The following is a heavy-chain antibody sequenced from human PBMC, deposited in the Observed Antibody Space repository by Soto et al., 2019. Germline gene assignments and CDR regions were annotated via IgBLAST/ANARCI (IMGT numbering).Heavy chain of an antibody. D-gene: IGHD3-22*01. V-gene: IGHV1-3*01. CDR3: ARPYSDSSGYYYDRSFDY. Sequence: QVQLVQSGAEVKKPGASVKVSCKASGYTFTSYAMHWVRQAPGQRLEWMGWINAGNGNTKYSQKFQGRVTITRDTSASTAYMELSSLRSEDTGVYYCARPYSDSSGYYYDRSFDYWGQGTLVTVSS. J-gene: IGHJ4*02. CDR2: INAGNGNT. CDR1: GYTFTSYA.